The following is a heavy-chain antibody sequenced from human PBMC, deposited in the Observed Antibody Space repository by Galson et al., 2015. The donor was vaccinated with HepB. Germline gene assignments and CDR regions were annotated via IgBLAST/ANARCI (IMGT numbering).Heavy chain of an antibody. CDR3: ARHSGGHTTPFES. CDR1: GVSIRSNTYS. V-gene: IGHV4-39*01. CDR2: IYYSGGS. Sequence: ETLSLTCTVSGVSIRSNTYSWGWIHQPPGKGLEWIGSIYYSGGSYYNPSLKSRVTISLETSKNQFSLQQSSVTAADTAMYYCARHSGGHTTPFESWGQGTLVTVSS. D-gene: IGHD3-10*01. J-gene: IGHJ4*02.